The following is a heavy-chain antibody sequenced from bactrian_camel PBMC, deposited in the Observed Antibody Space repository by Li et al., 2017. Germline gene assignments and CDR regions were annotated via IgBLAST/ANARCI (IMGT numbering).Heavy chain of an antibody. CDR3: AADCSLDFGSGIPTEYKY. CDR1: GYTHSTDC. CDR2: FDSDGST. Sequence: QVQLVESGGGSVQAGGSLRLSCKASGYTHSTDCWGWFRQAPGKEREGVAVFDSDGSTTYADSVKGRFTASKDSAKNSLYLEMNSLKPEDTAMYYCAADCSLDFGSGIPTEYKYRGQGTQVTVS. J-gene: IGHJ4*01. D-gene: IGHD3*01. V-gene: IGHV3S53*01.